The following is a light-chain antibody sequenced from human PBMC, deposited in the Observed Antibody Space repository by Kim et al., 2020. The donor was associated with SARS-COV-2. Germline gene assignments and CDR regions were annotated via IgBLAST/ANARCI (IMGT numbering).Light chain of an antibody. J-gene: IGKJ1*01. CDR2: MGS. Sequence: DIVMTQSPLSLSVTPGEPASISCRSSQSLRHSIGYHYLDWYLQKPGQSPQLLIYMGSNRASGVPDRFSGSASGTDFTLTISRVEAGDVGVYYCMQTLRTRRTFGQGTKVDIK. V-gene: IGKV2-28*01. CDR3: MQTLRTRRT. CDR1: QSLRHSIGYHY.